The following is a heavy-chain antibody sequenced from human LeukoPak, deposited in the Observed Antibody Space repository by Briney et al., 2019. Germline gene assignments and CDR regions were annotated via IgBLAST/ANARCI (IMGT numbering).Heavy chain of an antibody. CDR1: GFTFSDYY. D-gene: IGHD4-23*01. V-gene: IGHV3-11*03. CDR2: ISSSSSYT. J-gene: IGHJ4*02. Sequence: GGSLSLSCALSGFTFSDYYMSWIRQAPGEGLEWVSYISSSSSYTNYANSVTGRFTISRDNAKNSLYLQMNRLRAEDTAVYYCAKNYGGFSVGYWGQGTLVTVSS. CDR3: AKNYGGFSVGY.